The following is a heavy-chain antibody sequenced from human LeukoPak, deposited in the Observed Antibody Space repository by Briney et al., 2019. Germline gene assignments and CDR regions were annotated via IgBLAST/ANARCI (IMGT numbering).Heavy chain of an antibody. J-gene: IGHJ4*02. CDR1: GGSISSSSYY. Sequence: PSETLSLTCTVSGGSISSSSYYWSWIRQPAGKGLEWIVRIYTSGSTNYNPSLKSGVTMSVDASKNQFSLKLSSVTAADTAVYYCARGYYDSSGYYSDFGYWGQGTLVTVSS. CDR3: ARGYYDSSGYYSDFGY. V-gene: IGHV4-61*02. CDR2: IYTSGST. D-gene: IGHD3-22*01.